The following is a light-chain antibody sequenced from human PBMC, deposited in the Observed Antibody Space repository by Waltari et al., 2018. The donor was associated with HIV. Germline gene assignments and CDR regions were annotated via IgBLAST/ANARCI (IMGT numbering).Light chain of an antibody. J-gene: IGKJ2*01. CDR1: QSVSSNY. Sequence: EIVLTQSPGTMSQSPGERATLSCRASQSVSSNYLAWYQQKPGQAPRLLIYAASSRATGIPDRFSGSGSGTDFTLTISRLEPEDFAVYYCQQYGTSPYTFGQGTNLEIK. CDR2: AAS. CDR3: QQYGTSPYT. V-gene: IGKV3-20*01.